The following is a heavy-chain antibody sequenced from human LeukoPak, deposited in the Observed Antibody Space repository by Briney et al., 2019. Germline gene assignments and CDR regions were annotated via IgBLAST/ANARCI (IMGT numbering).Heavy chain of an antibody. CDR3: AKTSSTSRIFDY. V-gene: IGHV3-23*01. CDR1: GFTFSSYA. J-gene: IGHJ4*02. Sequence: GGSLRLSCAASGFTFSSYAMSWVRQAPGKGLEWVSAISGSGGSTYYAASVKGRFTISRDNSKNTLYLQMNSLRAADTAVYYCAKTSSTSRIFDYWGQGTLVTVSS. D-gene: IGHD2-2*01. CDR2: ISGSGGST.